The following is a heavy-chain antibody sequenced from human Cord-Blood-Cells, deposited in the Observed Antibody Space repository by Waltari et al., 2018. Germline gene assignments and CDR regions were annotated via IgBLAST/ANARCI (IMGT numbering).Heavy chain of an antibody. J-gene: IGHJ6*03. Sequence: QVQLQESGPGLVKPSETLSLTCTVSGGSISSYYWSWIRQPAGKGLEWIGRIYTSGSTNSNPSLTSRFTVSEDTSKNQFSLKLGSVTAADTAVDYCARDKVDYGAGMGYYDYMDVWGKGTTVTVSS. V-gene: IGHV4-4*07. CDR3: ARDKVDYGAGMGYYDYMDV. D-gene: IGHD4-17*01. CDR1: GGSISSYY. CDR2: IYTSGST.